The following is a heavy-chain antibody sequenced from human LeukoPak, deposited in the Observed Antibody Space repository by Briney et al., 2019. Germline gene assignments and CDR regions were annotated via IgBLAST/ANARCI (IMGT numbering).Heavy chain of an antibody. CDR2: ISTSSSRT. D-gene: IGHD5-24*01. Sequence: GGSLRLSCAASGFTFSKYWMTWVRQAPGKGLEWVSYISTSSSRTYYADSVKGRFTISRDNAKNSLYLQMNSLRAEDTAVYYCAKSGYNRFDYWGQGTLVTVSS. V-gene: IGHV3-48*01. CDR3: AKSGYNRFDY. CDR1: GFTFSKYW. J-gene: IGHJ4*02.